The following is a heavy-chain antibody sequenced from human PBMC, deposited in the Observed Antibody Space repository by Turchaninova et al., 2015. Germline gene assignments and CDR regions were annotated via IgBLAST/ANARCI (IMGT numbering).Heavy chain of an antibody. J-gene: IGHJ4*02. CDR1: GLTFSDNG. CDR3: ASGRYYDFWSGFPLGKAVDY. V-gene: IGHV3-7*03. Sequence: GLTFSDNGRSWVGKGPGKGLGWGAKKKQDGREKYYVDSVKGRFTISRDNAKNSLYLQMNSLRAEDTAVYYCASGRYYDFWSGFPLGKAVDYWGQGTLVTVSS. CDR2: KKQDGREK. D-gene: IGHD3-3*01.